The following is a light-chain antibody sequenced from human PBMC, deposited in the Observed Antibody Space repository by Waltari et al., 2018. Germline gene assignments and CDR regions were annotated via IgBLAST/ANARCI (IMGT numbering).Light chain of an antibody. V-gene: IGKV3-20*01. CDR1: QSVSRT. CDR2: GAS. CDR3: QNYVRLPVT. J-gene: IGKJ1*01. Sequence: EIVLTKSPGTLSLSPGERATLSCRASQSVSRTFAWYQQKPGQAPRLLIYGASLRATGIPDRFSGSGSGTDFSLTISRLEPEDFAVYYCQNYVRLPVTFGQGTKVEIK.